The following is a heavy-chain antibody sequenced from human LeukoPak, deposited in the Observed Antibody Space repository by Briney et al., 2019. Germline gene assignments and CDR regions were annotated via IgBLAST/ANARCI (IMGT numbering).Heavy chain of an antibody. CDR3: ARVVLLWFGELLRARWFDP. CDR2: ISAYNGNT. J-gene: IGHJ5*02. Sequence: ASVKVSCKASGYRFTDYYIHWVRQAPGQGLEWMGWISAYNGNTNYAQKLQGRVTMTTDTSTSTAYMELRSLRSDDTAVYYCARVVLLWFGELLRARWFDPWGEGSLVSVSS. D-gene: IGHD3-10*01. CDR1: GYRFTDYY. V-gene: IGHV1-18*04.